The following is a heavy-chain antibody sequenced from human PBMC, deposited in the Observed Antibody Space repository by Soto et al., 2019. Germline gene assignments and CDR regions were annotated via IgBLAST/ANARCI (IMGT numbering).Heavy chain of an antibody. CDR1: GGSIYTGGFY. Sequence: PSETLSLTCTVSGGSIYTGGFYWSWIRQLPGKGLEWLGYIYYTGSTQYTPSLKSRLTISTDTSDNQFSLRLTSVTAADTAVYYCANYLVTSRTRVDYWGQGTLVTVSS. CDR3: ANYLVTSRTRVDY. D-gene: IGHD1-26*01. CDR2: IYYTGST. V-gene: IGHV4-31*03. J-gene: IGHJ4*02.